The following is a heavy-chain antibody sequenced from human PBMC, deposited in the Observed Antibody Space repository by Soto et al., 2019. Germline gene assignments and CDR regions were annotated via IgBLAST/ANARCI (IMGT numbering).Heavy chain of an antibody. CDR2: ISYSGTT. V-gene: IGHV4-59*01. CDR3: ATGFNYYGAGTLKLDF. J-gene: IGHJ4*02. D-gene: IGHD3-10*01. Sequence: SETLSLTCSVSGGSIRSYYWSWIRQPPGKRLEWIGYISYSGTTNYNPSLTRRLTISIDTTKNQFSLKLGSVTADDTAVYYCATGFNYYGAGTLKLDFWGQGTLVTVSS. CDR1: GGSIRSYY.